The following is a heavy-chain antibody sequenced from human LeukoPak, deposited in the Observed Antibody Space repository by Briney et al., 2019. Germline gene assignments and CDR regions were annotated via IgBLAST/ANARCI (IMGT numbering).Heavy chain of an antibody. J-gene: IGHJ3*02. CDR1: GYSFTSYW. CDR2: IYPADSDT. V-gene: IGHV5-51*01. D-gene: IGHD2-15*01. CDR3: ARTFPYCSGGSCYGDAFDI. Sequence: GESLKISCKGSGYSFTSYWIGWVRQMPGKGLEWMGIIYPADSDTRYSPSFQGQVTISADKSISTAYLQWSSLKASDTAMYYCARTFPYCSGGSCYGDAFDIWGQGTMVTVSS.